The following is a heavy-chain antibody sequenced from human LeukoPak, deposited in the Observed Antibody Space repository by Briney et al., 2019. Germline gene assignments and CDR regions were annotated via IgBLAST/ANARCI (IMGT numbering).Heavy chain of an antibody. CDR3: AKESPNAGWYDP. D-gene: IGHD2-8*01. CDR2: INTSGDGT. CDR1: GHTFTTYY. J-gene: IGHJ5*02. V-gene: IGHV1-46*01. Sequence: ASVKVSCKASGHTFTTYYVHLVRQAPGQGVEWMGVINTSGDGTNSPQRFQGRVTLTRETSTSTVYMELSSLRSEDTAIYYCAKESPNAGWYDPWGEGTLVTVSS.